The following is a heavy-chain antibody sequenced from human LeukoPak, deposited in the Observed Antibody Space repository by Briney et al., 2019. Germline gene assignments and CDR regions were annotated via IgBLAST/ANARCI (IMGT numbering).Heavy chain of an antibody. J-gene: IGHJ4*02. CDR3: AKDTRYCSSTSCSRGLDY. V-gene: IGHV3-30*02. Sequence: PGGSLRLSCAASGFTFSSYGMHWVRQAPGKGLEWVAVIWYGGSNKYYADSVKGRFTISRDNSKNTLYLQMNSLRAEDTAVYYCAKDTRYCSSTSCSRGLDYWGQGTLVTVSS. CDR2: IWYGGSNK. D-gene: IGHD2-2*01. CDR1: GFTFSSYG.